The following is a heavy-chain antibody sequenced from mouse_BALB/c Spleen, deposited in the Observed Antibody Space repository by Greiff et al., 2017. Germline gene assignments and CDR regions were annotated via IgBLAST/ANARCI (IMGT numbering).Heavy chain of an antibody. D-gene: IGHD2-4*01. CDR3: ASYYDYLLCAY. J-gene: IGHJ3*01. Sequence: QVQLKQSGPGLVAPSQSLSITCTVSGFSLTSYGVHWVRQPPGKGLEWLGVIWAGGSTNYNSALMSRLSISKDNSKSQVFLKMNSLQTDDTAMYYCASYYDYLLCAYWGQGTLVTVSA. V-gene: IGHV2-9*02. CDR2: IWAGGST. CDR1: GFSLTSYG.